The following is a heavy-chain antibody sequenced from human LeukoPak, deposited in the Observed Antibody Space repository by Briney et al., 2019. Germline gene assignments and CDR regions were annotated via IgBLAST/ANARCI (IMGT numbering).Heavy chain of an antibody. CDR2: IIPIFGTA. CDR1: GGTFSSYA. V-gene: IGHV1-69*13. J-gene: IGHJ4*02. D-gene: IGHD6-19*01. Sequence: ASVKVSCKASGGTFSSYAISWVRQAPGQGLEWMGGIIPIFGTANYAQKFQGRVTITADESTSTAYMELSSLRSEDMAVYYCAHRGSGWYSDYWGQGTLVTVSS. CDR3: AHRGSGWYSDY.